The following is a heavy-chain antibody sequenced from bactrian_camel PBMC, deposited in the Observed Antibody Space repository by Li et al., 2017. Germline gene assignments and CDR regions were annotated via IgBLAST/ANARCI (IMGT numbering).Heavy chain of an antibody. CDR1: GYKYNTAS. D-gene: IGHD1*01. J-gene: IGHJ4*01. V-gene: IGHV3S53*01. CDR2: IDSDGAT. Sequence: VQLVESGGGSVQPGGSLTLSCATSGYKYNTASIAWFREAPGKERERVATIDSDGATNYADSVKGRFTISKDNAKNTLYLEMNSLKPDDTANYSCAADVRLCRGSMCCAKALQGAYEMLYWARGPRSPSP.